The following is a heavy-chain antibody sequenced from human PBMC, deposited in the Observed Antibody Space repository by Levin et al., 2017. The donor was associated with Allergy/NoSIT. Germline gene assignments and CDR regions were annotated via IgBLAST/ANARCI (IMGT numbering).Heavy chain of an antibody. J-gene: IGHJ4*02. CDR2: IKSKTDGGTT. CDR1: GFTFSNAW. CDR3: TTENSAGAWSPFDY. Sequence: GGSLRLSCAASGFTFSNAWMSWVRQAPGKGLEWVGRIKSKTDGGTTDYAAPVKGRFTISRDDSKNTLYLQMNSLKTEDTAVYYCTTENSAGAWSPFDYWGQGTLVTVSS. V-gene: IGHV3-15*01. D-gene: IGHD3-3*01.